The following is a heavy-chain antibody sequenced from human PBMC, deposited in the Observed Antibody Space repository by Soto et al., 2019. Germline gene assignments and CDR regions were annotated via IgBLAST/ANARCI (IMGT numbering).Heavy chain of an antibody. CDR3: VRAYSYGRQPDYFYYKGV. J-gene: IGHJ6*03. V-gene: IGHV3-13*01. CDR1: GFIFSAYD. Sequence: GSLRISCAASGFIFSAYDMHWVRQATGKGLEWVSAIGTAGDTYYPGSVKGRFTVSRENAKNSLYLQMNSLTVGDTAVYYCVRAYSYGRQPDYFYYKGVWGKGTTVTVSS. CDR2: IGTAGDT. D-gene: IGHD5-18*01.